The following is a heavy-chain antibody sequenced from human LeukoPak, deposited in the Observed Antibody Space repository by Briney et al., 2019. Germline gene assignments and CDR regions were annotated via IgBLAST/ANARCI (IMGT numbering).Heavy chain of an antibody. V-gene: IGHV1-46*01. CDR2: INPSGGST. CDR3: AIQQNYYDSYVAFDI. Sequence: ASVKVSCKASGYTFTSYYMHWVRQAPGQGLEWMGIINPSGGSTSYAQKFQGRVTMTEDTSTDTAYMELSSLRSEDTAVYYCAIQQNYYDSYVAFDIWGQGTIVTVSS. J-gene: IGHJ3*02. CDR1: GYTFTSYY. D-gene: IGHD3-22*01.